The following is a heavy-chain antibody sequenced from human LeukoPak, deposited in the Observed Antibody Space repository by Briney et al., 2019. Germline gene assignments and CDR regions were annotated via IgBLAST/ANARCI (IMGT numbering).Heavy chain of an antibody. J-gene: IGHJ6*02. CDR1: GFTFSGYE. Sequence: GGSLRLSCAASGFTFSGYEMNWVRQAPGKGLEWVSYISSSGSTIYYADSVKGRFTISRDNAKNSLYLQMNSLRAEDTAVYYCVRSPPLELNYYYGMDVWGQGTTVTVSS. CDR3: VRSPPLELNYYYGMDV. V-gene: IGHV3-48*03. CDR2: ISSSGSTI. D-gene: IGHD1-7*01.